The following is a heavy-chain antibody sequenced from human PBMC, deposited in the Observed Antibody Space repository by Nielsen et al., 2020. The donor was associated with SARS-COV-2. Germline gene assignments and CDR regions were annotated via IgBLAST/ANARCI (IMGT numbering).Heavy chain of an antibody. CDR3: ARHSGYSGSWYGGY. D-gene: IGHD6-13*01. CDR2: IDPSDSYT. Sequence: VRQAPGKGLEWMGRIDPSDSYTNYSPSFQGHVTISADKSISTAYLQWSSLKASDTAMYYCARHSGYSGSWYGGYWGQGTLVTVSS. V-gene: IGHV5-10-1*01. J-gene: IGHJ4*02.